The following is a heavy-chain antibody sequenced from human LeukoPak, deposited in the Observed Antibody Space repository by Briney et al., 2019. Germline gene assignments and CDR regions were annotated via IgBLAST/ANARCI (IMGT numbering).Heavy chain of an antibody. CDR3: ARELVSLGTGYFDL. V-gene: IGHV3-23*01. J-gene: IGHJ2*01. D-gene: IGHD7-27*01. CDR2: ITGSSTWT. CDR1: GFTFSTYG. Sequence: GGSLRLSCEASGFTFSTYGMTWVRQAPGKGPEWVSGITGSSTWTYYADSVKGRFTISRDNSNNTLHLQMNSLRAEDTAIYYCARELVSLGTGYFDLWGRGTLVTVSS.